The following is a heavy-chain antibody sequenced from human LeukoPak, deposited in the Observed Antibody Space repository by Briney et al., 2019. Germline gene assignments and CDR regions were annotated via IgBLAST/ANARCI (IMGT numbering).Heavy chain of an antibody. CDR1: GGSFSGYY. CDR3: ARGRYCSSTSCYIDYYYGMDV. J-gene: IGHJ6*02. CDR2: INHSGST. Sequence: PSGTLSLTCAVYGGSFSGYYWSWIRQPPGKGLEWIGEINHSGSTNYNPSLKSRVTISVDTSKNQFSLKLSSVTAADTAVYYCARGRYCSSTSCYIDYYYGMDVWGQGATVTVSS. D-gene: IGHD2-2*02. V-gene: IGHV4-34*01.